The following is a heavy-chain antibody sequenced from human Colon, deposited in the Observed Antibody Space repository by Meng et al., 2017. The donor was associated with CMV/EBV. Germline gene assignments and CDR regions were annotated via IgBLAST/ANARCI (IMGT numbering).Heavy chain of an antibody. D-gene: IGHD3-9*01. CDR2: IRYDGSEQ. Sequence: GESLKISCAASGFTFSTYGIHWVRQAPGKGLEWLSFIRYDGSEQYYADSVKGRFTVSRDNSQNTLHLQMNGLRVDDSAVYYCAKAHDIVISRGMDVWGQGTTVTVSS. V-gene: IGHV3-30*02. J-gene: IGHJ6*02. CDR1: GFTFSTYG. CDR3: AKAHDIVISRGMDV.